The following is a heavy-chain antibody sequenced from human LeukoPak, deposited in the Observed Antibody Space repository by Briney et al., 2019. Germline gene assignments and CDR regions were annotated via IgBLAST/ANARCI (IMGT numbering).Heavy chain of an antibody. D-gene: IGHD1-26*01. J-gene: IGHJ4*02. CDR3: ATYSGSSSMDF. CDR2: IKEDGSAK. V-gene: IGHV3-7*01. Sequence: GGSLRLSCEASGFTFINYWMSWVRRGPGKGLEWVANIKEDGSAKYYVDSVKGRFTISRDNDKSSLYLQMHSLRAEDTSVYYCATYSGSSSMDFWGQGTLVTVSS. CDR1: GFTFINYW.